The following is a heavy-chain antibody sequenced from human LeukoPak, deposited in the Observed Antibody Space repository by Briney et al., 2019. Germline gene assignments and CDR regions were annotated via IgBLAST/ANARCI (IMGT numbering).Heavy chain of an antibody. CDR1: GGSISSYY. Sequence: SETLSLTCTVSGGSISSYYWSWIREPPGKGLEWSGYIYYSGSTNYNPSLKSRVTISVDTSKNQFSLKLSSVTAADTAVYYCARQSQKDGITIFGGWGQGTLVTVSS. CDR2: IYYSGST. D-gene: IGHD3-3*01. J-gene: IGHJ4*02. V-gene: IGHV4-59*08. CDR3: ARQSQKDGITIFGG.